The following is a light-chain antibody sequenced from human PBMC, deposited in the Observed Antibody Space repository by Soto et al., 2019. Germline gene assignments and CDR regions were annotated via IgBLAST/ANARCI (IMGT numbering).Light chain of an antibody. CDR3: AAWDDNLNGPL. CDR2: SDD. V-gene: IGLV1-44*01. J-gene: IGLJ3*02. CDR1: NSNIGRYS. Sequence: QSALTQPPSLSGTPGQRVTISCSGRNSNIGRYSVNWYQHFPGTAPKILIYSDDQRPSGVPDRFSGSKSGTSASLAISGLQSDDEAEYDCAAWDDNLNGPLFGGGTKLTVL.